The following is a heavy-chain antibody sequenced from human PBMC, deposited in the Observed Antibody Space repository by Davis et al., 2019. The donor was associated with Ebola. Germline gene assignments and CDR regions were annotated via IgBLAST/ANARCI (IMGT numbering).Heavy chain of an antibody. D-gene: IGHD3-22*01. CDR2: IYYSGST. J-gene: IGHJ3*02. CDR3: ARNPYYYDSSGYYIAFDI. V-gene: IGHV4-59*01. Sequence: PSETLSLTCTVSGGSISSYYWSWIRQPPGKGLEWIGYIYYSGSTNYNPSLKSRVTISVDTSKNQFSLKLSSVTAADTAVYYCARNPYYYDSSGYYIAFDIWGQGTMVTVSS. CDR1: GGSISSYY.